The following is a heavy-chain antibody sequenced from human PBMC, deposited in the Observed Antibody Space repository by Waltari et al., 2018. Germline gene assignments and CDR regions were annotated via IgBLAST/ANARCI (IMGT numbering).Heavy chain of an antibody. V-gene: IGHV4-59*08. CDR1: GGSISSYY. CDR3: ARQGSRVVVAARDYYYGMDV. Sequence: QVQLQESGPGLVKPSETLSLTCPVSGGSISSYYWRWIRQPPGKGLEWIGYIYYSGSTNYNPSLKSRVTISVDTSKNQFSLKLSSVTAADTAVYYCARQGSRVVVAARDYYYGMDVWGQGTTVTVSS. J-gene: IGHJ6*02. D-gene: IGHD2-15*01. CDR2: IYYSGST.